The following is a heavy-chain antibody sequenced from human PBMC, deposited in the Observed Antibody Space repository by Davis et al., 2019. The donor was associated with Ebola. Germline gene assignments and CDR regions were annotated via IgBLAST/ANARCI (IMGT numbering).Heavy chain of an antibody. J-gene: IGHJ6*02. D-gene: IGHD1-14*01. Sequence: PSETLSLTCAVSGGSISSSNWWSWVRQPPGKGLEWIGEIYHSGSTNYNPSLKSRVTISVDTSKNQFSLKLSSVTAADTAVYYCARAESSLGHHPYGMDVWGQGTTVTVSS. CDR3: ARAESSLGHHPYGMDV. V-gene: IGHV4-4*02. CDR1: GGSISSSNW. CDR2: IYHSGST.